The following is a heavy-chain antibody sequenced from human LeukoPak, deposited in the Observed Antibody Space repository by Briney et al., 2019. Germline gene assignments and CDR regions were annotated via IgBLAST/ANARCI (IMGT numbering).Heavy chain of an antibody. D-gene: IGHD6-19*01. V-gene: IGHV3-33*01. CDR2: IWYDGSNK. Sequence: GGSLRLSCAASGFTFSSYGMHWVRQAPGKGLEWVAVIWYDGSNKYYADSVKGRFTISRDNSKNTLYLQMNSLRAEDTAVYYCARAISSGWPFYYYYFGMDVWGQGTTVTVSS. CDR3: ARAISSGWPFYYYYFGMDV. J-gene: IGHJ6*02. CDR1: GFTFSSYG.